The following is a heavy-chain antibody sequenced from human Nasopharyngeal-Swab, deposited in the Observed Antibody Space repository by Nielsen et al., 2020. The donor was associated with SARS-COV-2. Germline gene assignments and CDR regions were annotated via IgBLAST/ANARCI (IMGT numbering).Heavy chain of an antibody. CDR3: ARDWRRVRMGSVDYGMDV. CDR1: GFTFSSYA. D-gene: IGHD2-15*01. Sequence: SLKISCAASGFTFSSYAMHWVRQVPGKGLEWVSGLSWNSGSIGYADSVKGRFTISRDNAKKSLYLQMNSLRAEDTAVYYCARDWRRVRMGSVDYGMDVWGQGTTVTVSS. J-gene: IGHJ6*02. CDR2: LSWNSGSI. V-gene: IGHV3-9*01.